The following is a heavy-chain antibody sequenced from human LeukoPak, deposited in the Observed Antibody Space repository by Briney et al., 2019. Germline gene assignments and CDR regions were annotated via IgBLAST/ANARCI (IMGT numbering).Heavy chain of an antibody. Sequence: ASVKVSCKASGYTFTGYYMHWVRQAPGQGLEWMGWINPNSGGTNYAQKFQGRVIMTRDTSISTAYMELSRLRSDDTAVYYCARQAPPYDSSGYFDYWGQGTLVTVSS. J-gene: IGHJ4*02. V-gene: IGHV1-2*02. CDR2: INPNSGGT. CDR1: GYTFTGYY. CDR3: ARQAPPYDSSGYFDY. D-gene: IGHD3-22*01.